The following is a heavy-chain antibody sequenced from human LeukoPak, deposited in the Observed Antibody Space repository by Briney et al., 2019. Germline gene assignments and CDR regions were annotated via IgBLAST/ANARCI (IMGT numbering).Heavy chain of an antibody. V-gene: IGHV3-23*01. Sequence: GGSLRLSCAASGFTFSDYYMSWIRQAPGKGLEWVSAISGSGGSTYYADSVKGRFTISRDNSKNTLYLQMNSLRAEDTAVYYCAKDSHIAVADSDYWGQGTLVTVSS. CDR2: ISGSGGST. J-gene: IGHJ4*02. D-gene: IGHD6-19*01. CDR3: AKDSHIAVADSDY. CDR1: GFTFSDYY.